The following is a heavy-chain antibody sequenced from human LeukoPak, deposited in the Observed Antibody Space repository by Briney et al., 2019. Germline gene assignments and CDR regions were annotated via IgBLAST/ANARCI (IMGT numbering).Heavy chain of an antibody. CDR1: GFTVSSNY. CDR2: IYSGGST. V-gene: IGHV3-53*01. Sequence: GGSQRLSCAASGFTVSSNYISWVRQAPGKGLEWVSLIYSGGSTYYADSVKGRFTISRDNSKNTLYLQMNSLRAEDTAVYYCATITNYYDSSGYYPPYFQHWGQGTLVTVSS. CDR3: ATITNYYDSSGYYPPYFQH. J-gene: IGHJ1*01. D-gene: IGHD3-22*01.